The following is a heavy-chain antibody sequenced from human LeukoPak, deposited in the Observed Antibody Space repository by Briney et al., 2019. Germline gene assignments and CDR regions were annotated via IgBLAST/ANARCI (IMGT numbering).Heavy chain of an antibody. CDR1: GFTFSDYY. Sequence: GGSLRLSCAASGFTFSDYYMTWVRQAPGKGLEWLSYISSSTRTIYYADSVKGRFTISSDNTKESLSLQMNSLTAEDTAVYYCAREGTGHSYAYGYLDLWGRGTLVTVSS. CDR2: ISSSTRTI. V-gene: IGHV3-11*01. D-gene: IGHD5-18*01. CDR3: AREGTGHSYAYGYLDL. J-gene: IGHJ2*01.